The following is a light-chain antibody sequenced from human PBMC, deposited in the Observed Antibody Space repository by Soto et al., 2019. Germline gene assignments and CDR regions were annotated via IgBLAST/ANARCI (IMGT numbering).Light chain of an antibody. CDR1: QSISSW. CDR2: GAF. CDR3: VQDFNYPLT. Sequence: DIQMTQSPSTLSASVGDRVTITCRASQSISSWLAWYQQKPGKAPKVLIYGAFNLYTGVPSRFSGSGYGSDFSLTISSLQPEDSATYYCVQDFNYPLTFGGGTKVEI. J-gene: IGKJ4*01. V-gene: IGKV1-5*01.